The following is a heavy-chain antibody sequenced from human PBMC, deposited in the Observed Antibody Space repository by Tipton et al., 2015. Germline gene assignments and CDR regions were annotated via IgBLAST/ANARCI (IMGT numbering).Heavy chain of an antibody. CDR2: ISDSGST. CDR3: ARVPFDYFDY. J-gene: IGHJ4*02. CDR1: GGSINSGGYY. V-gene: IGHV4-31*03. Sequence: TLSLTCTVSGGSINSGGYYWSWIRQHQGQGLELIGYISDSGSTYYNPSLKSRLTISVDMSKNQFSLKLSSVTAADTAVYYCARVPFDYFDYWGQGTLVTVSS.